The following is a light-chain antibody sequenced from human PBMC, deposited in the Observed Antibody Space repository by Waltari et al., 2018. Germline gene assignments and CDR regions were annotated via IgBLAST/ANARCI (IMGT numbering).Light chain of an antibody. Sequence: SYELTQPPSVSVSPGQTARITCSGHELPRQYAYWFQKKSGQAPRLVIYEDTKRPSGIPERFSGSSSGTVATLTITGAQVDDEADYYCYSSDSTGLRVFGGGTTVVVL. V-gene: IGLV3-10*01. J-gene: IGLJ1*01. CDR2: EDT. CDR1: ELPRQY. CDR3: YSSDSTGLRV.